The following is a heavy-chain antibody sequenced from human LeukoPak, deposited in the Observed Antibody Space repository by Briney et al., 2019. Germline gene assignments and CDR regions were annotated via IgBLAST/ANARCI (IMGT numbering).Heavy chain of an antibody. CDR3: ARNVHFWSGLDY. D-gene: IGHD3-3*02. Sequence: SETLSLTCTVSGGSISSSSYYWGWSRQPPGKGLEWIGSIYYSGSTYYNPSLKSRVTISVDTSKNQFSLKLSSVTAADTAVYYCARNVHFWSGLDYWGQGTLVTVSS. V-gene: IGHV4-39*07. CDR1: GGSISSSSYY. J-gene: IGHJ4*02. CDR2: IYYSGST.